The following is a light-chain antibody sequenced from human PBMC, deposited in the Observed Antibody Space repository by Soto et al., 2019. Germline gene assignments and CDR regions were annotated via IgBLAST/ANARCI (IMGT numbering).Light chain of an antibody. V-gene: IGKV3-11*01. Sequence: EIVLTQSPATLSLSPGERATLSCRASQSVSSYLAWYQQKPGQAPRLLIYDASNRATGIPARFSGSGSGTDFTLTISSLEHDDFAVYYCQQSSALITFGQGTRLEIK. J-gene: IGKJ5*01. CDR1: QSVSSY. CDR2: DAS. CDR3: QQSSALIT.